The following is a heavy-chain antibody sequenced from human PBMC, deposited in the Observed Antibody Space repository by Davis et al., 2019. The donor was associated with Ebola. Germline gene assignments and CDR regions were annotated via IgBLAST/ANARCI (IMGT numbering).Heavy chain of an antibody. D-gene: IGHD2-21*02. CDR3: ARVEVVTKGDAFDI. Sequence: PSETLSLTCAVYGGSFSGYYWSWIRQPPGKGLEWIGEINHSGSTNYNPSLKSRVTISVDTSKNQFSLKLSSVTAADTAVYYCARVEVVTKGDAFDIWGQGTMVTVSS. J-gene: IGHJ3*02. CDR1: GGSFSGYY. V-gene: IGHV4-34*01. CDR2: INHSGST.